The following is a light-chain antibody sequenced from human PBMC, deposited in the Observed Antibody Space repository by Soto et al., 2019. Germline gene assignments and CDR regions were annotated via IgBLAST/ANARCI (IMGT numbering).Light chain of an antibody. Sequence: DIQMTQSPSTLSASVGDRVTITCRASQDINRWLAWYQQKPGKAPKILIYNASTLESGVPSRFSGSGSGTEFTLTISSLQPDDFATYYCQQYNSYSFGQGTRWIS. CDR1: QDINRW. V-gene: IGKV1-5*01. CDR2: NAS. J-gene: IGKJ1*01. CDR3: QQYNSYS.